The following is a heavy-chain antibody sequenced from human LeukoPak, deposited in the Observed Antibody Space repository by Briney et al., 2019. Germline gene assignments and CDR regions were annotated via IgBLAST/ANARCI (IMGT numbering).Heavy chain of an antibody. CDR3: AKKGVSSSSDYFDY. D-gene: IGHD6-13*01. CDR2: IKQDGSEK. Sequence: GGSLRLSCAASGFIFSDYYMTWIRQAPGKGLEWVANIKQDGSEKYYVDSVKGRFTISRDNAKNSLYLQMNSLRAEDTAVYYCAKKGVSSSSDYFDYWGQGTLITVSS. CDR1: GFIFSDYY. J-gene: IGHJ4*02. V-gene: IGHV3-7*01.